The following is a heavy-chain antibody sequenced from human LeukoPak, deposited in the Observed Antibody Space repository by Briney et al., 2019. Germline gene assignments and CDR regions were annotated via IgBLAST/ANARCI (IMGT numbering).Heavy chain of an antibody. V-gene: IGHV4-34*01. CDR3: ARREGYCSSTSCEGRAFDI. CDR2: INHSGST. D-gene: IGHD2-2*01. CDR1: GGSFSGYY. J-gene: IGHJ3*02. Sequence: PSETLSLTCAVYGGSFSGYYWSWIRRPPGKGLEWIGEINHSGSTNYNPSLKSRVTISVDTSKTQFSLKLSSVTAADTSVYYCARREGYCSSTSCEGRAFDIWGQGPMVTVSS.